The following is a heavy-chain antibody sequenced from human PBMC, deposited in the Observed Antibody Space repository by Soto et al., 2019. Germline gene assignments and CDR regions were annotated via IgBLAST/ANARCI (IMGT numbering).Heavy chain of an antibody. V-gene: IGHV3-23*01. CDR3: AKDRDDIGMVDAFEI. J-gene: IGHJ3*02. Sequence: EIQLLESGGDLVQPGGSLRLSCAASGFTFSSYAMTWVRQAPGKGLEYVSAISGRGVTTYYADSMKGRFTISRDNSKNTLYLQLNSLRADDTAVYYCAKDRDDIGMVDAFEIWGQGTMVTVSS. CDR1: GFTFSSYA. CDR2: ISGRGVTT. D-gene: IGHD2-15*01.